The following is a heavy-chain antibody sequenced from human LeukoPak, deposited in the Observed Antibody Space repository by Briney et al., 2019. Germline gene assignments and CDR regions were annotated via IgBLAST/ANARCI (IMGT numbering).Heavy chain of an antibody. CDR3: ARVEVVATIPFDY. CDR2: INPNSGGT. CDR1: GYTFTGYY. J-gene: IGHJ4*02. V-gene: IGHV1-2*02. D-gene: IGHD5-12*01. Sequence: ASVKVSCKASGYTFTGYYMHWVRQAPGQGLEWMGWINPNSGGTNYAQKFQGRVTMTRDTSICTAHMELSRLRSDDTAVYYCARVEVVATIPFDYWGQGTLVTVSS.